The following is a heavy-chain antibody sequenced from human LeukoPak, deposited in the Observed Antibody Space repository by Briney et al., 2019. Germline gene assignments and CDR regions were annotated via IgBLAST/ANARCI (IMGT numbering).Heavy chain of an antibody. CDR1: GFTFSNFA. CDR2: IYNGDIT. J-gene: IGHJ4*02. Sequence: GGSLRLSCAASGFTFSNFAMSWVRQAPGKGLEWVSVIYNGDITYYADSVKGRFTISRDNSKNTLYLQMNSLRAEDTAVYYCARVQDGYSYHFWGQGTLVTVSS. V-gene: IGHV3-53*01. D-gene: IGHD5-18*01. CDR3: ARVQDGYSYHF.